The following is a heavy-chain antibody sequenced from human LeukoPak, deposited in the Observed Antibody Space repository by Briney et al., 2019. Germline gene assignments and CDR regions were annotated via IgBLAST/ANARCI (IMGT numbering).Heavy chain of an antibody. CDR3: ARESSWEMATIVGDFDY. Sequence: TSQTLSLTCTVSGGSISSGSYYWSWIRQPAGKGLEWIGRIYTSGSTNYNPSLKSRVTTSVDTSKNQFSLKLSSVTAADTAVYYCARESSWEMATIVGDFDYWGQGTLVTVSS. CDR1: GGSISSGSYY. J-gene: IGHJ4*02. V-gene: IGHV4-61*02. CDR2: IYTSGST. D-gene: IGHD5-24*01.